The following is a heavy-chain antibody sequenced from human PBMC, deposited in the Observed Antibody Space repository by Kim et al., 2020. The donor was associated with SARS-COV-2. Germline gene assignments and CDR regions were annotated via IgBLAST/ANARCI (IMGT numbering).Heavy chain of an antibody. V-gene: IGHV1-18*01. D-gene: IGHD6-6*01. J-gene: IGHJ6*02. Sequence: KLQGRVTMTTDTSTSTAYMELRSLRSDDTAVYYCAREFWGHYSRSDGMDVWGQGTTVTVSS. CDR3: AREFWGHYSRSDGMDV.